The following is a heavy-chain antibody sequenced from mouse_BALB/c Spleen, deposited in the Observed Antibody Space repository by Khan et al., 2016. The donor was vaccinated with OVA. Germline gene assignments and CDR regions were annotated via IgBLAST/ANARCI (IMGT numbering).Heavy chain of an antibody. CDR3: ASYYRYPSWFAY. Sequence: QVRLQQSGAELARPGASVKMSCKASGYTITSYTMHWVTRRPEQALEWLGYINPSSAYLNYHQKFKDRATLTADQSSSTAYMQLSSLTSADYAVYDFASYYRYPSWFAYWGQGTLVTVST. J-gene: IGHJ3*01. V-gene: IGHV1-4*01. D-gene: IGHD2-14*01. CDR2: INPSSAYL. CDR1: GYTITSYT.